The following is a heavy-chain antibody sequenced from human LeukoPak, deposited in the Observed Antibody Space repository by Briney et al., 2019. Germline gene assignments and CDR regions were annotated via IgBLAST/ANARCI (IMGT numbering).Heavy chain of an antibody. CDR2: ISGSGRST. CDR1: GFTFSSYS. D-gene: IGHD1-26*01. Sequence: PGGSLRLSCVASGFTFSSYSMNWVRQAPGKGLEWASAISGSGRSTYSADSVRGRFTTSRDNSKNILYLQMNNLRGEDTAVYYCAKVGARGNVNWFDSWGQGTLVTVSS. J-gene: IGHJ5*01. CDR3: AKVGARGNVNWFDS. V-gene: IGHV3-23*01.